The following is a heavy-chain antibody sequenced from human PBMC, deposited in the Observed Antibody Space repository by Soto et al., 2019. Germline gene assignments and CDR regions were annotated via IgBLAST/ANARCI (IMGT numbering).Heavy chain of an antibody. CDR2: IYYSGST. D-gene: IGHD3-3*01. V-gene: IGHV4-39*01. Sequence: KPSETLSLTCTVSGGSISSSSYYWGWIRQPPGKGLEWIGSIYYSGSTYYNPSLKSRVTISVDTSKNQFSLKLSSVTAADTAVYYCARSSGYYWEPFDYWGQGTLVTVSS. J-gene: IGHJ4*02. CDR3: ARSSGYYWEPFDY. CDR1: GGSISSSSYY.